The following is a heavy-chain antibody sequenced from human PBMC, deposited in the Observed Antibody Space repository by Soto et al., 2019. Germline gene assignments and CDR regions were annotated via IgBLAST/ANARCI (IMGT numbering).Heavy chain of an antibody. Sequence: SETLSLTCFVSGGSISGSYWSWIRQSPGKGLEWLGYVYYTGSTNYSPSLRSRVSISVDTSKNEFSLRLSSVTAADTAVYFCARSVAVPGAHIDYWGKGTQVTISS. CDR2: VYYTGST. CDR1: GGSISGSY. J-gene: IGHJ4*02. D-gene: IGHD6-19*01. CDR3: ARSVAVPGAHIDY. V-gene: IGHV4-59*01.